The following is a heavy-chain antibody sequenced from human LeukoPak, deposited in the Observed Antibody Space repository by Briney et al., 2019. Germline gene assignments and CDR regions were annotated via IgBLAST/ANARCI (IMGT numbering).Heavy chain of an antibody. J-gene: IGHJ4*02. CDR1: GGSISSSSYY. CDR3: ARHRYSSSWCAY. CDR2: IYYSGST. V-gene: IGHV4-39*01. Sequence: PSETLSLTCTVSGGSISSSSYYWGWIRQPPGKGLEWIGSIYYSGSTYYNPSLKSRVTISVDTSKNQFSLKLSSVTAADTAVYYCARHRYSSSWCAYWGQGILVTVSS. D-gene: IGHD6-13*01.